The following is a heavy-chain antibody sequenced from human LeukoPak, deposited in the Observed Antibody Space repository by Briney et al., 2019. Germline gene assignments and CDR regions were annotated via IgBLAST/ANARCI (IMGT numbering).Heavy chain of an antibody. CDR1: GLTFRNYA. D-gene: IGHD2-15*01. CDR3: AKGGHYSFFDY. J-gene: IGHJ4*02. V-gene: IGHV3-23*01. CDR2: ISGDGSET. Sequence: PGGSLRLSCAASGLTFRNYAMTWVRQAAVKGLEWVSTISGDGSETFFTDSVKGRFTISRDNSKSTVSLQVNSLRVEDTAVYYCAKGGHYSFFDYWGQGTLVTVSS.